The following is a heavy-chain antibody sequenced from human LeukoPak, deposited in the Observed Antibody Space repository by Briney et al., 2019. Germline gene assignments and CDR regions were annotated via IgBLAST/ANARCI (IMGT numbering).Heavy chain of an antibody. V-gene: IGHV4-59*01. Sequence: PSETLSLTCTVSGGSISSYYWSWMRQPPGKGLEWIGYIYYRGGTSYNPSLKSRVTMSVDSSKSQFSLGLSSVTAADTAVYYCAREGHIWFGELGNVWGKGTTVTVSS. J-gene: IGHJ6*04. D-gene: IGHD3-10*01. CDR1: GGSISSYY. CDR2: IYYRGGT. CDR3: AREGHIWFGELGNV.